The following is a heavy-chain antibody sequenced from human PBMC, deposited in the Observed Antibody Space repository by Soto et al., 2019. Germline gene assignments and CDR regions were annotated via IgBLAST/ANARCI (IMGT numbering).Heavy chain of an antibody. CDR3: ASHTTRYESGYPYYYYGMDV. Sequence: PSETLSLTCTVSGGSISSSSYYWGWIRQPPGKGLEWIGSIYYSGSTYYNPSLKSRVTISVDTSKNQFSLKLSSVTAADTAVYYCASHTTRYESGYPYYYYGMDVWGQGTTVTVSS. V-gene: IGHV4-39*01. CDR1: GGSISSSSYY. J-gene: IGHJ6*02. D-gene: IGHD3-3*01. CDR2: IYYSGST.